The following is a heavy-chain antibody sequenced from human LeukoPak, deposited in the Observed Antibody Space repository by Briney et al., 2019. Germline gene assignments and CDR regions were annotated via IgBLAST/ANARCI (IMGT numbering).Heavy chain of an antibody. V-gene: IGHV1-2*04. CDR2: MNPNSGGT. J-gene: IGHJ1*01. CDR3: ARGREQESCGGDCYPQYFQH. D-gene: IGHD2-21*02. Sequence: GASVKVSCKASGYTFTSYDINWVRQATGQGLEWMGWMNPNSGGTNYAQKFQGWVTMTRDTSISTAYMELSRLRSDDTAVYYCARGREQESCGGDCYPQYFQHWGQGTLVTVSS. CDR1: GYTFTSYD.